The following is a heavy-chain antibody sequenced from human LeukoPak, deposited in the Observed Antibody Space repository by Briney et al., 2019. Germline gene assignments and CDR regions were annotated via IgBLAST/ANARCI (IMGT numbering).Heavy chain of an antibody. CDR1: GFTIGPYA. D-gene: IGHD2/OR15-2a*01. CDR3: ATWAFYHNLDV. V-gene: IGHV3-43*02. CDR2: IKADGSGT. J-gene: IGHJ6*02. Sequence: GALRPSCAASGFTIGPYAMYWVRQGPGRGLEWVSVIKADGSGTFYADSVRGRFTTSRDNSKNSLYLQMNSLTSEDTALYYCATWAFYHNLDVWGQGTTVIVSS.